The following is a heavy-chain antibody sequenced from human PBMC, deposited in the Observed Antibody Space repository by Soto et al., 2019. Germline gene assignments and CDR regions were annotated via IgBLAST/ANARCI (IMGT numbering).Heavy chain of an antibody. J-gene: IGHJ4*02. CDR2: IWYYVSNQ. V-gene: IGHV3-33*01. CDR1: GFTFSTYG. CDR3: ARDLGAFNYGSAYFDY. D-gene: IGHD3-10*01. Sequence: VSCSPSGFTFSTYGMNWVRQAQGKGLELVAVIWYYVSNQYYADSVKGRFTISRDNSKNMLYLQMNSLRAEDTAVYYCARDLGAFNYGSAYFDYWGQGTPVTVSS.